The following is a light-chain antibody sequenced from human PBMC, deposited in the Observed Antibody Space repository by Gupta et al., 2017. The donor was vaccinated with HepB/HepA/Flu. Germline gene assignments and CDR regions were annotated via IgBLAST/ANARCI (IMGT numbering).Light chain of an antibody. V-gene: IGKV3-15*01. Sequence: EIVLTQSPATLSMSPGERVILTCRASQTIGNSIAWYQVKPGQAPRLPIYRAATRDTDVPARFSGSGSGTMFTLTISSLQSEDCALYYCHQYNNWLWTFGQGTKVEIK. CDR1: QTIGNS. J-gene: IGKJ1*01. CDR2: RAA. CDR3: HQYNNWLWT.